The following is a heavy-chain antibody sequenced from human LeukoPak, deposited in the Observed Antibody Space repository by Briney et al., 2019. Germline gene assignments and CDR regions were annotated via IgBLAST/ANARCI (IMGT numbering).Heavy chain of an antibody. J-gene: IGHJ4*02. D-gene: IGHD3-22*01. CDR2: IYSGGST. CDR1: GFTVSSNY. CDR3: AKIDGRRPGRYFDY. Sequence: GGSLRLSCAASGFTVSSNYMSWVRQAPGKGLEWVSVIYSGGSTYYADSVKGRFTISRDNSKNTLYLQMNSLRAEDTAVYYCAKIDGRRPGRYFDYWGQGTLVTVSS. V-gene: IGHV3-66*01.